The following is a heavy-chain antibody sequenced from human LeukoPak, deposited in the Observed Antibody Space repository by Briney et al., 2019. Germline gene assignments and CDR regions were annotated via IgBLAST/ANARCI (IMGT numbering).Heavy chain of an antibody. CDR1: GLNFRKSW. J-gene: IGHJ4*02. V-gene: IGHV3-7*01. D-gene: IGHD7-27*01. CDR2: IKDDGSEK. CDR3: TNWGDTWGLDF. Sequence: TGGSLRLSCAASGLNFRKSWMTWVRQAPGRGLEWVANIKDDGSEKYYVDSVKGRFTISRDNAKNSLYLQMNSLSDEDTAVYYCTNWGDTWGLDFWGQGILVSVSS.